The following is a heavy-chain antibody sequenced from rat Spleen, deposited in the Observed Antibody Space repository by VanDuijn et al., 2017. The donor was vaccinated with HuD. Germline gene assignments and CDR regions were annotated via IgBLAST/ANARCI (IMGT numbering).Heavy chain of an antibody. Sequence: EVQLVESGGGLVQPGRSLKLSCVVSGFTFDNYWMTWVRQAPTKGLEWVASISPSGGSTYYRDSVKGRFTIPRDNAKSILYLQMDSLRSEDTATYYSATDMGYGGPYYFDYWGQGVMVTVSS. CDR1: GFTFDNYW. CDR3: ATDMGYGGPYYFDY. D-gene: IGHD1-11*01. J-gene: IGHJ2*01. V-gene: IGHV5-19*01. CDR2: ISPSGGST.